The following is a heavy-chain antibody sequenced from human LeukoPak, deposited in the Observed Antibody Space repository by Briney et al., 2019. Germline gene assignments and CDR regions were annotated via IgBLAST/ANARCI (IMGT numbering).Heavy chain of an antibody. V-gene: IGHV5-51*01. Sequence: GESLKISCKGSGYRFTSYWIGWVRQMPGKGLEWMGIIYPGDSDTRYSPSFQGQVTISADKSISTAYLQWSSLKASDTAMYYCARTLYYYDSSGYYSFDYWGQGTLVTVSS. J-gene: IGHJ4*02. CDR3: ARTLYYYDSSGYYSFDY. CDR2: IYPGDSDT. D-gene: IGHD3-22*01. CDR1: GYRFTSYW.